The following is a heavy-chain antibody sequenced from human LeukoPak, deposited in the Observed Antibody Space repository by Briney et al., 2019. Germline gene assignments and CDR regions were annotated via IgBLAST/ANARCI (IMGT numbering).Heavy chain of an antibody. CDR2: IWNDGSYK. Sequence: GGSLRLSCAASGFTVSNNYMSWVRQAPGKGLEWVAVIWNDGSYKYYADSVKGRFSISRDNSKNTLYLQVNSLRAEDTAVYYCAKDLNDFWSGYMDVWGKGTTVTVSS. J-gene: IGHJ6*03. CDR1: GFTVSNNY. V-gene: IGHV3-33*06. D-gene: IGHD3-3*01. CDR3: AKDLNDFWSGYMDV.